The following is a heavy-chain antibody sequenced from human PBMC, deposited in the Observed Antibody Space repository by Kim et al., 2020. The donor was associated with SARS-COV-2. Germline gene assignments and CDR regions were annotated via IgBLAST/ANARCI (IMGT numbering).Heavy chain of an antibody. CDR3: ATRPLPAAEPRYGMDV. V-gene: IGHV1-69*13. J-gene: IGHJ6*02. CDR1: GGTFSSYA. CDR2: IIPIFGTA. Sequence: SVKVSCKASGGTFSSYAISWVRQAPGQGLEWMGGIIPIFGTANYAQKFQGRVTITADESTSTAYMELSSLRTEDTAVYYCATRPLPAAEPRYGMDVWGQGTTVTVSS. D-gene: IGHD2-2*01.